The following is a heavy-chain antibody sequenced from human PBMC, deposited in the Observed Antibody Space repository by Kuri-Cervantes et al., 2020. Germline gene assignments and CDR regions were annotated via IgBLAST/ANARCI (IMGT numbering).Heavy chain of an antibody. J-gene: IGHJ4*02. CDR2: IKQDGSEK. D-gene: IGHD6-25*01. CDR3: AKVQRAPAPPDGDY. V-gene: IGHV3-7*02. CDR1: GFTFSTYW. Sequence: GESLKISCAASGFTFSTYWMSWVRQAPGKGLEWVANIKQDGSEKYYVDSVKGRFTISRDNAKNSLYLQMNSLRAEDTAVYYCAKVQRAPAPPDGDYWGQGTLVTVSS.